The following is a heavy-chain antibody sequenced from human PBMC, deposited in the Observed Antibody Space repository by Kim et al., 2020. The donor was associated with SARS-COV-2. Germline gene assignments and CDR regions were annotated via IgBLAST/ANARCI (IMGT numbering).Heavy chain of an antibody. V-gene: IGHV1-69*04. CDR1: GGTFSSYA. CDR3: ARDRTSVLTGPDYFDY. Sequence: SVKVSCKASGGTFSSYAISWVRQAPGQGLEWMGRIIPILGIANYAQKFQGRVTITADKSTSTAYMELSSLRSEDTAVYYCARDRTSVLTGPDYFDYWGQGTLVTVSS. J-gene: IGHJ4*02. D-gene: IGHD3-16*01. CDR2: IIPILGIA.